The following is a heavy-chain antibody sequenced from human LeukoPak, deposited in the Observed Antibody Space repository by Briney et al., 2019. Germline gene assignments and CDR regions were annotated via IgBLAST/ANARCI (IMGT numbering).Heavy chain of an antibody. Sequence: SETLSLTCTVSGVSINGGDYYWSWSRQPPGKGLEWIGNIYHSGISFYNPSLKSRVSMSLDMSQNQVSLRLATVTAADTAMYYCVRAEDFGVLTLWFDTWGQGALVTISS. CDR3: VRAEDFGVLTLWFDT. D-gene: IGHD3-3*01. CDR2: IYHSGIS. J-gene: IGHJ5*02. CDR1: GVSINGGDYY. V-gene: IGHV4-30-2*01.